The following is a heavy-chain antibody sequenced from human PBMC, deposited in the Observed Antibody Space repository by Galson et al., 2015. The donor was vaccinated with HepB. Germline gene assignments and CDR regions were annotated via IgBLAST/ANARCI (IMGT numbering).Heavy chain of an antibody. V-gene: IGHV4-34*01. CDR2: INHSGST. CDR1: GGSFSGYY. D-gene: IGHD1-26*01. Sequence: ETLSLTCAVYGGSFSGYYWSWIRQPPGKGLEWIGEINHSGSTNYNPSLKSRVTISVDTSKNQFSLKLSSVTAADTAVYYCARVLRVQWRIGWFDPWGQGTLVTVSS. CDR3: ARVLRVQWRIGWFDP. J-gene: IGHJ5*02.